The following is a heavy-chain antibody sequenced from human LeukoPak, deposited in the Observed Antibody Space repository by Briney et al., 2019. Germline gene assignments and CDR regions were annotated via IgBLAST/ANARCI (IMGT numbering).Heavy chain of an antibody. Sequence: KPSETLSLTCAVYGGSFSGYYWSWIRQPPGKGLEWIGEINHSGSTNYNPSLKSRVTISVDTSKNQFSLKLSSVTAADTAVYYCARKGVEMSPGYYFDYWGQGTLVTVSS. V-gene: IGHV4-34*01. J-gene: IGHJ4*02. D-gene: IGHD5-24*01. CDR1: GGSFSGYY. CDR2: INHSGST. CDR3: ARKGVEMSPGYYFDY.